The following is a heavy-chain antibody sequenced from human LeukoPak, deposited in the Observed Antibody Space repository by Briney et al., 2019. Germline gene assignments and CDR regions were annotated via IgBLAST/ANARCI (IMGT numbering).Heavy chain of an antibody. CDR1: GFTFSNYG. Sequence: QPGGSLRLSCAASGFTFSNYGLHWVRQAPGKGLEWVAVIWYDGSQTYYADSVKGRFTISRDNSKKTVHLQMNSLRAEDTAVYYCATENYGEPRYWGQGTLVTVSS. CDR2: IWYDGSQT. J-gene: IGHJ4*02. V-gene: IGHV3-33*01. D-gene: IGHD3-10*01. CDR3: ATENYGEPRY.